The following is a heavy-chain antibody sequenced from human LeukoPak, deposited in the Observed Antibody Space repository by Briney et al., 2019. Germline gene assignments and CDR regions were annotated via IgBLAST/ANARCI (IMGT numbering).Heavy chain of an antibody. CDR2: IYSGGST. CDR1: GFTVSSNY. CDR3: VGSSGWLAEYY. V-gene: IGHV3-66*01. Sequence: GGSLRLSCAASGFTVSSNYMSWVRQAPGKGLEWVSVIYSGGSTYYADSVKGRFTISRDNSKNTLYLQMNSLRAEDTAVYYCVGSSGWLAEYYWGQGTLVTVSS. D-gene: IGHD6-19*01. J-gene: IGHJ4*02.